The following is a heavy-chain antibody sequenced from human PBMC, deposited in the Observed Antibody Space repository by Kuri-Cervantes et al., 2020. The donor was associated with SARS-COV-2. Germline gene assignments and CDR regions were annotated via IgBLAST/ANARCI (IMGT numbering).Heavy chain of an antibody. CDR3: ARTSYGSALY. CDR2: IYYTGNT. J-gene: IGHJ4*02. Sequence: SETLSLTCTVSRGSISSSSYYWGWIRQPPGKGLEWIGSIYYTGNTYYNPSLNSRVTMSVDTSKNQFSLKVSSVTAADTAVYYCARTSYGSALYWGQGTLVTVSS. D-gene: IGHD3-10*01. V-gene: IGHV4-39*01. CDR1: RGSISSSSYY.